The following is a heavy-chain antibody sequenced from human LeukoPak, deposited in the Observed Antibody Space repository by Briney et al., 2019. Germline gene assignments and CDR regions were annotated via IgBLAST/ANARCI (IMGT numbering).Heavy chain of an antibody. CDR3: ARDLGHPGILGISYYFDY. CDR2: ISYDGSNK. Sequence: GGPLSLSCAPSGFPFSSYAMHGARQPPAKGLEGGAVISYDGSNKYYADSVKGRFTISRDNSKNTLYLQMNGLRAEDTAVYYCARDLGHPGILGISYYFDYWGQGTLVTVSS. J-gene: IGHJ4*02. V-gene: IGHV3-30*04. CDR1: GFPFSSYA. D-gene: IGHD1-14*01.